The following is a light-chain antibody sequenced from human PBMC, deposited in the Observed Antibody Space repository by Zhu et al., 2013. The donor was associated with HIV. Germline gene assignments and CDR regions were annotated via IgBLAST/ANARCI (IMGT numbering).Light chain of an antibody. CDR2: GAS. CDR3: QQYGTSPVT. V-gene: IGKV3-15*01. CDR1: QSVSSN. Sequence: EIVMTQSTATLSVSPGERATLSCRASQSVSSNLAWYQQRPGQAPRLLIYGASTRATGVPARFSGSGSGTDFTLTIGRLEPEDFAVYYCQQYGTSPVTFGGGTKVEIK. J-gene: IGKJ4*01.